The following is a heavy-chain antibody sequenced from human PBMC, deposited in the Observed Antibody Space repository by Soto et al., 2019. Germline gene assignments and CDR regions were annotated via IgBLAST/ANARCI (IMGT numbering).Heavy chain of an antibody. D-gene: IGHD3-3*01. V-gene: IGHV4-59*08. CDR2: IYYSGST. J-gene: IGHJ4*02. Sequence: PSETLSLTCTVSGGSISSYYWSWIRQPPGKGLEWIGYIYYSGSTNYNPSLKSRVTISVDASKNQFSLKLSSVTAADTAVYYCGRLSNHYDFWSGYSIDYWGQGTLVTVSS. CDR3: GRLSNHYDFWSGYSIDY. CDR1: GGSISSYY.